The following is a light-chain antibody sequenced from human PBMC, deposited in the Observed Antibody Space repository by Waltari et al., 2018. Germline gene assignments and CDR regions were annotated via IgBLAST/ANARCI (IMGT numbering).Light chain of an antibody. CDR2: GAS. Sequence: DIQMPQSPSSLSASVGEKVTITCRASQSISEYLNWYQQKPGKAPKLLIYGASSLQSGVPSRFSGSGSGTDFTLSITSLQPEDSATYYCQQSYTFGGGTKVEIK. J-gene: IGKJ4*01. CDR3: QQSYT. V-gene: IGKV1-39*01. CDR1: QSISEY.